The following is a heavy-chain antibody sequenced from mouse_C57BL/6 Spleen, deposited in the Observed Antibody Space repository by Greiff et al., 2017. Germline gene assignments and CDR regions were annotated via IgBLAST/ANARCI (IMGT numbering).Heavy chain of an antibody. Sequence: SGAELARPGASVKLSCKASGYTFTSYGISWVKQRTGQGLEWIGEIYPRSGNTYYNEKFKGKATLTADKSSSTAYMELRSLTSEDSAVYFCARSGWDGALFDYWGQGTTLTVAS. D-gene: IGHD4-1*01. CDR2: IYPRSGNT. V-gene: IGHV1-81*01. CDR3: ARSGWDGALFDY. J-gene: IGHJ2*01. CDR1: GYTFTSYG.